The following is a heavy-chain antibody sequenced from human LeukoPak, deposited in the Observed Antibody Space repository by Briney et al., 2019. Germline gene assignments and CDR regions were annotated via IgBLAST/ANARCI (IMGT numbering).Heavy chain of an antibody. V-gene: IGHV4-34*01. CDR3: ARGSRVYDFWSGYYTGVAPRGTNYMDV. D-gene: IGHD3-3*01. Sequence: PSETLSLTCAVYGGSFSGYYWSWIRQPPGKGLEWIGEINHSGSINYNPSLKSRVTISVDTSKNQFSLKLSSVTAADTAVYYCARGSRVYDFWSGYYTGVAPRGTNYMDVWGKGTTVTVSS. CDR2: INHSGSI. J-gene: IGHJ6*03. CDR1: GGSFSGYY.